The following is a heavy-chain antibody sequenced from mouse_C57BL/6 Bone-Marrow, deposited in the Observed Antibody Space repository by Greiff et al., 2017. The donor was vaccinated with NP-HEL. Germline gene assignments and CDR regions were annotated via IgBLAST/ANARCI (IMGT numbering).Heavy chain of an antibody. Sequence: VHVKQSGAELVRPGASVKLSCTASGFNIKDDYMHWVKQRPEQGLEWIGWIDPENGDTEYASKFQGKATITADTSSNTAYLQLSSLTSEDTAVYYCTVLPFDVWGTGTTVTVSS. J-gene: IGHJ1*03. CDR3: TVLPFDV. CDR1: GFNIKDDY. D-gene: IGHD5-5*01. CDR2: IDPENGDT. V-gene: IGHV14-4*01.